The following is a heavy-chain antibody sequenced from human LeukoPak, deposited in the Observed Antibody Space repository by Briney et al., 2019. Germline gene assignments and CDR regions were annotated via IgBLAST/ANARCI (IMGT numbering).Heavy chain of an antibody. Sequence: SETLSLTCTVSGGPISSYYWSWIRQPPGKGLEWIGYIYYSGSTNYNPSLKSRVTISVDTSKNQFSLKLSSVTAADTAVYYCARARAPLLWFGEFQPWGQGTLVTVSS. CDR2: IYYSGST. CDR1: GGPISSYY. CDR3: ARARAPLLWFGEFQP. D-gene: IGHD3-10*01. J-gene: IGHJ5*02. V-gene: IGHV4-59*01.